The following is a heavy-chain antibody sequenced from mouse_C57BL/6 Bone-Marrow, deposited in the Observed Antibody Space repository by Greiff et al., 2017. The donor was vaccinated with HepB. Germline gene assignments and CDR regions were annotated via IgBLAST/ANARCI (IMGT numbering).Heavy chain of an antibody. CDR2: IDPENGDT. D-gene: IGHD2-4*01. CDR3: TTMITYYFDY. CDR1: GFNIKDDY. V-gene: IGHV14-4*01. J-gene: IGHJ2*01. Sequence: EVQLQQSGAELVRPGASVKLSCTAPGFNIKDDYMHWVKQRPEQGLEWIGWIDPENGDTEYASKFQGKATITADTSSNTAYLQLSSLTSEDTAVYYCTTMITYYFDYWGQGTTLTVSS.